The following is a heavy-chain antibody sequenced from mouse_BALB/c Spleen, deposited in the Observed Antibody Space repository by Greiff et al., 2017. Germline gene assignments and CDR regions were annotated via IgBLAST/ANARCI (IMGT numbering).Heavy chain of an antibody. CDR3: TVSGGGGYFDY. J-gene: IGHJ2*01. CDR2: IDPENGNT. V-gene: IGHV14-1*02. D-gene: IGHD1-3*01. Sequence: EVQLQQSGAELVRPGALVKLSCKASGFNIKDYYMHWVKQRPEQGLEWIGWIDPENGNTIYDPKFQGKASITADTSTNTAYLQLSRLTSEDTAVYYCTVSGGGGYFDYWGQGTTLTVSA. CDR1: GFNIKDYY.